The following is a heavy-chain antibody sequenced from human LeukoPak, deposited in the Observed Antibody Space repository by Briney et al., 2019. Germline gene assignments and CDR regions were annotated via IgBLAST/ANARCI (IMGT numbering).Heavy chain of an antibody. J-gene: IGHJ4*02. CDR3: ARGYIGSSLRY. CDR1: GGSFSGYY. CDR2: INHSGST. V-gene: IGHV4-34*01. D-gene: IGHD6-6*01. Sequence: TETLSLTCAVYGGSFSGYYWSWIRQPPGKGLEWIGEINHSGSTNYNPSLKSRVTISVDTSKNQFSLKLSSVTAADTAVYYCARGYIGSSLRYWGQGTLVTVSS.